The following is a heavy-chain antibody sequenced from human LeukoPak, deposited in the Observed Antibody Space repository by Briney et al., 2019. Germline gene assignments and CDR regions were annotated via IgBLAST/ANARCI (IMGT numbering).Heavy chain of an antibody. CDR1: GFTFSNHA. J-gene: IGHJ4*02. CDR2: ISASGDDT. CDR3: ARKRPNYFDY. V-gene: IGHV3-23*01. Sequence: GGSLRLSCAASGFTFSNHAMTWVRQAPGKGLEWVSAISASGDDTFYADSVKGRFTISRDNAENSLYLQMNSLRAEDTALYYCARKRPNYFDYWGQGTLVTVSS.